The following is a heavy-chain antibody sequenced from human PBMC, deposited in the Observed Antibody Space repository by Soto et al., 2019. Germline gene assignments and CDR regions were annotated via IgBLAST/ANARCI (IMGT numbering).Heavy chain of an antibody. CDR1: GYTFTSYG. D-gene: IGHD6-6*01. J-gene: IGHJ5*02. CDR2: ISAYNGDT. CDR3: ARDQEYSTSGLYWFDL. V-gene: IGHV1-18*04. Sequence: ASVKVSCKASGYTFTSYGITWVRQAPGQDLEWMGWISAYNGDTNYAQRLQGRVTMTTDTSTSTVYMELKSLKSDDTAVYYCARDQEYSTSGLYWFDLWGQGALVTVSS.